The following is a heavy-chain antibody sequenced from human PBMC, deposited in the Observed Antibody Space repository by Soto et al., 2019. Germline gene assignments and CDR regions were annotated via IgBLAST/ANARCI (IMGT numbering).Heavy chain of an antibody. V-gene: IGHV4-38-2*01. CDR2: VDHSGRT. CDR3: AKKGYYPSGKINLFDS. J-gene: IGHJ4*02. D-gene: IGHD3-10*01. CDR1: GYSINSDYY. Sequence: SETLSLTCAVSGYSINSDYYWGWIRQPPGKGLERIGSVDHSGRTYYSPSLRSRLTIFIDTSKNQFSLRPTSVTAADTAMYFCAKKGYYPSGKINLFDSWGPGTLVTVSS.